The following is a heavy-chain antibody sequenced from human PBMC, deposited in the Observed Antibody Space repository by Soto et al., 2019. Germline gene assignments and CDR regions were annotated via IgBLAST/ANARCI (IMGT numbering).Heavy chain of an antibody. CDR1: GDSIRSGNHY. CDR2: IYYSGST. D-gene: IGHD3-9*01. Sequence: SETLSLTCTVSGDSIRSGNHYWSWIRQPPGKGLEWIGYIYYSGSTYYSPSLKSRITISVDTSKNQFSLKLSSVTAADTAVYYCARLYYDTTEIWFDPWGQGTLVTVSS. CDR3: ARLYYDTTEIWFDP. V-gene: IGHV4-30-4*01. J-gene: IGHJ5*02.